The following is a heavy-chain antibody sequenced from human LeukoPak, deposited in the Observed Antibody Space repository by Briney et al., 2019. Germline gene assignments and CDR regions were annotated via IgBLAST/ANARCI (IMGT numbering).Heavy chain of an antibody. CDR2: IKSDGSIT. CDR3: AELGITMIGGV. D-gene: IGHD3-10*02. J-gene: IGHJ6*04. V-gene: IGHV3-74*01. Sequence: GGSLRLSCAASRFTFSTYWMHWVRQAPGKGLVWVSRIKSDGSITSYADSVKGRVTISRDNAKNSLYLQMNSLRAEDTAVYYCAELGITMIGGVWGKGTTVTISS. CDR1: RFTFSTYW.